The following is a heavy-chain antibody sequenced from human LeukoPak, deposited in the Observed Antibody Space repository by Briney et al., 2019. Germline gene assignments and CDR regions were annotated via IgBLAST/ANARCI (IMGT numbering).Heavy chain of an antibody. CDR1: GGSFSGYY. Sequence: SEALSLTCAVYGGSFSGYYWSWIRQPPGKGLEWIGEINHSGSTNYNPSLKSRVTISVDTSKNQFSLKLSSVTAADTAVYYCARGKYGGYLDFDYWGQGTLVTVSS. J-gene: IGHJ4*02. D-gene: IGHD5-12*01. CDR2: INHSGST. V-gene: IGHV4-34*01. CDR3: ARGKYGGYLDFDY.